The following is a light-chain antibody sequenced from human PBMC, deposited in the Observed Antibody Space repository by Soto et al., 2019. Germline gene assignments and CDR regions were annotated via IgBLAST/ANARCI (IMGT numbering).Light chain of an antibody. CDR3: QQYNLWPWT. Sequence: EIVLTQSPATLSLSPGERATLSCRASQSVSSYLAWYQQKPGQAPRLLIYDASNRATGIPARFSGSGSGTDFTLTISSLEPEDFAVYYCQQYNLWPWTFGQGTKVEIK. J-gene: IGKJ1*01. CDR1: QSVSSY. CDR2: DAS. V-gene: IGKV3-11*01.